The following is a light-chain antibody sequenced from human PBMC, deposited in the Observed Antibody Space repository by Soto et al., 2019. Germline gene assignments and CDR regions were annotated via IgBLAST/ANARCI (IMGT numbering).Light chain of an antibody. CDR1: SSDVGGYNY. CDR3: SSYPGSNARV. Sequence: QSALTQPPSASGSPGQSVTISCTGTSSDVGGYNYVSWYQQHPGKAPKLMIYEVSKRPSGVPDRFSGSKSGNTASLTVSGLQSEHEADYSFSSYPGSNARVFGGGTTLTVL. CDR2: EVS. J-gene: IGLJ3*02. V-gene: IGLV2-8*01.